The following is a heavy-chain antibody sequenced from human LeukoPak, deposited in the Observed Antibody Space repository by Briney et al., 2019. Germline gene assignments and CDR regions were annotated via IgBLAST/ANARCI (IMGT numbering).Heavy chain of an antibody. Sequence: GGSLRLSCAASGFTFSNYSMNWVRQAPGKGLEWVSSLTSSSSYIWYADSVKGRFTISRDNARNSLYLQMNSLRAEDTAVYYCAREGFTQAFDYWGQGTLVTVSS. CDR1: GFTFSNYS. CDR3: AREGFTQAFDY. J-gene: IGHJ4*02. D-gene: IGHD2-15*01. CDR2: LTSSSSYI. V-gene: IGHV3-21*01.